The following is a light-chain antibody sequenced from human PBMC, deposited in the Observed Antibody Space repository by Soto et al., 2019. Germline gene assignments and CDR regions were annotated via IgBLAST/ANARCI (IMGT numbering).Light chain of an antibody. J-gene: IGKJ4*01. CDR3: QQYNSWPPLT. Sequence: EVVMTQSPATLSVSPGERATLSCRASRSVNQYLAWYQQRPGQAPRLLIYDASTRAAGVAARFSGSGSGTDFTLTISSLQSEDVAVYYCQQYNSWPPLTFGGWTKVEI. V-gene: IGKV3-15*01. CDR1: RSVNQY. CDR2: DAS.